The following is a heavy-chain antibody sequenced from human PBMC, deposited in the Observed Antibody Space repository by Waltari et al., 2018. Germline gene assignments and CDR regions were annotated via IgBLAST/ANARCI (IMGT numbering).Heavy chain of an antibody. J-gene: IGHJ3*02. Sequence: EVQLVESGGGLVQPVGSMRLSCAGSGFSLRSYWMSWVRQAQGKGLEWVANIKKDGSEEYYVDSVRGRFTISRDNAKNSLYLQMNSLRPEDTAVYYCARDQWFAFDIWGQGTMVTVSS. V-gene: IGHV3-7*01. CDR1: GFSLRSYW. CDR2: IKKDGSEE. CDR3: ARDQWFAFDI. D-gene: IGHD3-22*01.